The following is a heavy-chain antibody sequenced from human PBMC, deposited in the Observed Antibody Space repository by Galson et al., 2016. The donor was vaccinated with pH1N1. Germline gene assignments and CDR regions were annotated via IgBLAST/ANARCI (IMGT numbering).Heavy chain of an antibody. CDR2: IKSRTDSGTT. V-gene: IGHV3-15*07. J-gene: IGHJ5*01. Sequence: SLRLSCAASGFTFSNVWMNWVRQAPGKGLEWVGRIKSRTDSGTTDYAAPVKARFTISRDDSKNTLELQMNSLKTEDTGVYYCTRDEEFSGLWDSWGQGTLVTVSS. CDR3: TRDEEFSGLWDS. D-gene: IGHD5-12*01. CDR1: GFTFSNVW.